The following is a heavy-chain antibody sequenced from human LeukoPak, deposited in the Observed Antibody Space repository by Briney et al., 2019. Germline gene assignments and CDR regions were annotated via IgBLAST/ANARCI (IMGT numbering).Heavy chain of an antibody. CDR1: GFTFSAAW. Sequence: GGSLRLSCAASGFTFSAAWMNWVRQAPGKGLEWVGRIKSKSNGVTTDFAAPVRDRFTISRDDSKNTLNLQMDSLRTEDTAVYYCVADLPGSNSPYFNYWGQGTLVTVSS. V-gene: IGHV3-15*01. D-gene: IGHD4/OR15-4a*01. J-gene: IGHJ4*02. CDR2: IKSKSNGVTT. CDR3: VADLPGSNSPYFNY.